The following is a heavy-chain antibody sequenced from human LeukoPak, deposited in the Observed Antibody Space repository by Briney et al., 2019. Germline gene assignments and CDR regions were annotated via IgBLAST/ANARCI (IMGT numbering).Heavy chain of an antibody. CDR3: ARHGGTLDYFDY. CDR1: GGSISTYY. V-gene: IGHV4-59*08. D-gene: IGHD1-26*01. Sequence: SETLSLTCNVSGGSISTYYWSWIRQPPGKGLEWIGYISDGGVTSYNPSLKGRVTISVDSPKNRFSLRLTSLTAVDTALYFCARHGGTLDYFDYWGPGSLVTVSS. CDR2: ISDGGVT. J-gene: IGHJ4*02.